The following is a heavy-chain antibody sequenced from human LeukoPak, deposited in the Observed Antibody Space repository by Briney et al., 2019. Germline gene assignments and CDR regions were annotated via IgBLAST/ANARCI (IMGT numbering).Heavy chain of an antibody. Sequence: SETLSLTCAVSGGSISSGGYSWSWIRQPPGKGLEWIGYIYHSGSTYYNPSLKSRVTISVDRSKNQFSLKLSSVTAADTAVYYCARGARGYSYARGAFDIWGQGTMVTVSS. J-gene: IGHJ3*02. CDR2: IYHSGST. D-gene: IGHD5-18*01. CDR3: ARGARGYSYARGAFDI. CDR1: GGSISSGGYS. V-gene: IGHV4-30-2*01.